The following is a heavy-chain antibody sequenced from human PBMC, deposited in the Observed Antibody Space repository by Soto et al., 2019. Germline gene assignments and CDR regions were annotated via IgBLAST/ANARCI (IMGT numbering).Heavy chain of an antibody. D-gene: IGHD3-3*02. CDR2: IYYSGST. V-gene: IGHV4-31*03. Sequence: KPSETLSLTCTVSGGSISGGGYYWSWIRQHPGKGLEWIGDIYYSGSTYYNPSLKRRVTISVDTSKNQFSLKLSSVTAADTAVYFCARHSLALRKNNWFDPWGQGILVTVSS. CDR1: GGSISGGGYY. J-gene: IGHJ5*02. CDR3: ARHSLALRKNNWFDP.